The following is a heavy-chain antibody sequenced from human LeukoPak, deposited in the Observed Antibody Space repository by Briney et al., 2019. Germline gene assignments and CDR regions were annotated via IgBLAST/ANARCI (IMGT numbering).Heavy chain of an antibody. J-gene: IGHJ4*02. CDR1: GGSINNYY. Sequence: KSSETLSLTCTVSGGSINNYYWSWIRQPPGKGLEWIGYIYYSGSTNYNPSLKSRVTISVDTSKNQVSLQLSSVTAADTAVYYCARHARDVGNYYFDYWGQGTLITVSS. CDR2: IYYSGST. V-gene: IGHV4-59*08. D-gene: IGHD1-7*01. CDR3: ARHARDVGNYYFDY.